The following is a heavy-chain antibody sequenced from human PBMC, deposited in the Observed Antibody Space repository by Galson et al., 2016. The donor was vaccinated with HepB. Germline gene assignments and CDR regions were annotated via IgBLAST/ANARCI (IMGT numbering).Heavy chain of an antibody. J-gene: IGHJ6*02. CDR1: GGSFSGYY. CDR3: ARASHDFWSAYFYYGMDV. D-gene: IGHD3-3*01. Sequence: SETLSLTCVVSGGSFSGYYWSWIRQPPGKGLEWIGEVNHSGRTNYNPSLKSRVTISVDTSKNRFSLKLSSVTAADTGVYYCARASHDFWSAYFYYGMDVWGQGTTVTVSS. V-gene: IGHV4-34*01. CDR2: VNHSGRT.